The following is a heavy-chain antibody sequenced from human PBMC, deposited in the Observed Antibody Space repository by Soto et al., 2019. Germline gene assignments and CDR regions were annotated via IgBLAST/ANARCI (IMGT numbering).Heavy chain of an antibody. CDR1: GGTFSSYA. V-gene: IGHV1-69*01. CDR3: ARDPGGTMIFGGGWFDP. J-gene: IGHJ5*02. CDR2: IIPIFGTA. D-gene: IGHD3-22*01. Sequence: QVQLVQSGAEVKKPGSSVKVSCKASGGTFSSYAISWVRQAPGQGLEWMGGIIPIFGTANYAQKFQGRVTITADESTSTAYMELSSLRSEDTAVYYCARDPGGTMIFGGGWFDPWGQGTLVTVSS.